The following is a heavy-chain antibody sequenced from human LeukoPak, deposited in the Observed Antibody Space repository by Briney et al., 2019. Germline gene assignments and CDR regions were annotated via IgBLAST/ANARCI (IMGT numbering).Heavy chain of an antibody. V-gene: IGHV1-2*02. D-gene: IGHD2-8*01. Sequence: ASVKVSCKASGYTFTGYYMHWVRQAPGQGLEWMGWINPNSGGTNYAQKFQGRVTMTRDTSISTAYMELSRLRSDDTAVYYCARLGGPSRYCTNGVCWNRLFDYWGQGTLVTVSS. J-gene: IGHJ4*02. CDR3: ARLGGPSRYCTNGVCWNRLFDY. CDR1: GYTFTGYY. CDR2: INPNSGGT.